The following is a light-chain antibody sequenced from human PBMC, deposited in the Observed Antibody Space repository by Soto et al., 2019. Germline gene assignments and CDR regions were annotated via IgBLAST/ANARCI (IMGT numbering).Light chain of an antibody. CDR2: GAS. CDR3: QQYYSTPWT. CDR1: QSVSSN. Sequence: EIVMTQSPATLSVSPVERATLSCMASQSVSSNLAWYQQKPGQAPRLLIYGASTRATGIPARFSGSGSGTDFTLTISSLQAEDVAVYYCQQYYSTPWTFGQGTKVDIK. J-gene: IGKJ1*01. V-gene: IGKV3-15*01.